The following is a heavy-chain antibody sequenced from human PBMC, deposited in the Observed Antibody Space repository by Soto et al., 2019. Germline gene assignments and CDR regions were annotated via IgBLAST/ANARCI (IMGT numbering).Heavy chain of an antibody. CDR1: GFTFSNYG. D-gene: IGHD2-21*02. CDR2: IDGSSRSI. CDR3: ARDPYTSTLVTIMDY. Sequence: EVQLVESGGGLAQPGGSLRLSCAASGFTFSNYGMNWVRQAPGKGLEWVSYIDGSSRSIYYSYSVKGRFSISRDNAESSLFLQMNSLRDEDTAVYYCARDPYTSTLVTIMDYWGQGILVTVSS. V-gene: IGHV3-48*02. J-gene: IGHJ4*02.